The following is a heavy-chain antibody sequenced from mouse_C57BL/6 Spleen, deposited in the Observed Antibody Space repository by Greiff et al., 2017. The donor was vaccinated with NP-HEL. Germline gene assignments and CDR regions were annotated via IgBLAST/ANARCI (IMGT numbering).Heavy chain of an antibody. CDR1: GFNIKDYY. CDR3: AGIYYDYWFAY. D-gene: IGHD2-4*01. V-gene: IGHV14-2*01. Sequence: EVQLQQSGAELVKPGASVKLSCTASGFNIKDYYMHWVKQRTEQGLEWIGRIDPEDGETKNAPKFQGKATITADTSSNTAYLQLSSLTSEDTAVYYCAGIYYDYWFAYWGQGTLVTVSA. J-gene: IGHJ3*01. CDR2: IDPEDGET.